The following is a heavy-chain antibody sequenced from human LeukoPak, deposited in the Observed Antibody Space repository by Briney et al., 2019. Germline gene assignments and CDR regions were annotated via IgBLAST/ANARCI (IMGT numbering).Heavy chain of an antibody. J-gene: IGHJ4*02. CDR2: INGDGTGT. CDR3: AKPPHSELLLIDF. Sequence: GGSLRLSCAASGFTLSIYWMHWVRQAPGKGLVWVSRINGDGTGTNYADSVKGRFTISRDNSKNTLYLQMNSLRAEDAAVYYWAKPPHSELLLIDFWGQGTLVTVPS. D-gene: IGHD1-7*01. V-gene: IGHV3-74*01. CDR1: GFTLSIYW.